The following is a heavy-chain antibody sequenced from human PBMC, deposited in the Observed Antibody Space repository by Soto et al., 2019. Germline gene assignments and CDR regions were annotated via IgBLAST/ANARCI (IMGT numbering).Heavy chain of an antibody. CDR2: INHSGST. D-gene: IGHD3-22*01. CDR1: GGSFSGYY. J-gene: IGHJ4*02. Sequence: PSETLSLTCAVYGGSFSGYYWSWIRQPPGKGLEWIGEINHSGSTNYNPSLKSRVTISVDTSKNQFSLKLSSVTAADTAVYYCARGVHVTNYDSSRGEFAYWGQGTLVTVSS. V-gene: IGHV4-34*01. CDR3: ARGVHVTNYDSSRGEFAY.